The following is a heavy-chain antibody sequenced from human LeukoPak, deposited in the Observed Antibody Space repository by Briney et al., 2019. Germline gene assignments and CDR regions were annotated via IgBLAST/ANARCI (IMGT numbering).Heavy chain of an antibody. CDR2: VAYSGST. CDR3: ARTVSGYYFNA. J-gene: IGHJ5*02. Sequence: SETLSLTCTVSGGSINSYYWSWIRQLPGEGLEWIGYVAYSGSTNYNPSLKSRVTISLDTSKNQFSLKLSSVTVADTAVYYCARTVSGYYFNAWGPGTLVTVSS. V-gene: IGHV4-59*01. D-gene: IGHD5-12*01. CDR1: GGSINSYY.